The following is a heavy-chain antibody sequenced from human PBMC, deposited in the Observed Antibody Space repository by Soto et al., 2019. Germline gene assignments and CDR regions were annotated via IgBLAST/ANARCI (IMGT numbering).Heavy chain of an antibody. CDR2: INHSGST. CDR3: ASSSGYSSSAFDY. V-gene: IGHV4-34*01. J-gene: IGHJ4*02. Sequence: SETLSLTCAVYGWSFSGYYWSWVRQPPGKGLEWIGEINHSGSTNYNPSLKSRVTISVDTSKNQFSLKLSSVTAADTAVYYCASSSGYSSSAFDYWGQGTLVTVSS. CDR1: GWSFSGYY. D-gene: IGHD6-6*01.